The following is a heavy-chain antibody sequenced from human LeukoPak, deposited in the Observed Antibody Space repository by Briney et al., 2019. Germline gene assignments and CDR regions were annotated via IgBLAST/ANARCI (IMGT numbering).Heavy chain of an antibody. CDR3: ARASILSSIAARRRPNWFDP. J-gene: IGHJ5*02. CDR1: GGSISSYY. V-gene: IGHV4-59*01. CDR2: IYYSGST. D-gene: IGHD6-6*01. Sequence: PSETLSPTCTVSGGSISSYYWSWIRQPPGKGLEWIGYIYYSGSTNYNPSLKSRVTISVDTSKNQFSLKLSSVTAADTAVYYCARASILSSIAARRRPNWFDPWGQGTLVTVSS.